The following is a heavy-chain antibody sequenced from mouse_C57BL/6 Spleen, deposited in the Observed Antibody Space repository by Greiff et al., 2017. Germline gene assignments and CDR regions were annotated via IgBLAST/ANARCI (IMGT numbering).Heavy chain of an antibody. J-gene: IGHJ3*01. CDR3: ARHGDGYYYGSSYLAWFAY. D-gene: IGHD1-1*01. Sequence: VQLQQSGAELVKPGASVKLSCKASGYTFTEYTIHWVKQRSGQGLEWIGWFYPGSGSIKYNEKFKDKATLTADKSSSTVYMELSRLTSDDSAVYVCARHGDGYYYGSSYLAWFAYWGQGTLVTVSA. V-gene: IGHV1-62-2*01. CDR2: FYPGSGSI. CDR1: GYTFTEYT.